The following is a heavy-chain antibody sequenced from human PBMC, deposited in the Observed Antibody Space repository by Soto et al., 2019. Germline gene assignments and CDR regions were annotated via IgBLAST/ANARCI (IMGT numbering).Heavy chain of an antibody. CDR1: GFTVSSTY. V-gene: IGHV3-53*02. CDR2: IESGGST. J-gene: IGHJ6*02. CDR3: AKDLGPLRLLNYYFYGLDV. D-gene: IGHD3-16*01. Sequence: EEQLVETGGGVIQRGGSLRLSCNASGFTVSSTYMSWVRQAPGLGLEWVAGIESGGSTHYADSVKGRFPISRDIPKNIIYLQVHTLRAEDTAVYYCAKDLGPLRLLNYYFYGLDVWGQGTTVTVSS.